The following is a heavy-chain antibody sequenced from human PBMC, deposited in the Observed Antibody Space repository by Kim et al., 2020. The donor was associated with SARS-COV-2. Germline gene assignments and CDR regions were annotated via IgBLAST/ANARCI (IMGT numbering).Heavy chain of an antibody. V-gene: IGHV3-9*01. CDR2: ISWNSGSM. J-gene: IGHJ4*02. CDR1: GFTFDDHA. D-gene: IGHD4-17*01. Sequence: GGSLRLSCAASGFTFDDHAMHWVRQAPGKGLEWVSGISWNSGSMGYADSVKGRFTISRNNAKNSLFLRMNSLRVEDTAFYYCAKDINDYGGNSFDYWGQG. CDR3: AKDINDYGGNSFDY.